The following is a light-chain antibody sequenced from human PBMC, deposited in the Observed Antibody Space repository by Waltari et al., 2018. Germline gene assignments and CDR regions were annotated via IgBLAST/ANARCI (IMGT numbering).Light chain of an antibody. J-gene: IGKJ2*01. CDR2: WAS. V-gene: IGKV4-1*01. Sequence: DIVMTQSPDSLAVSLGERATINCKSSQSILYISNNNNYLAWYQRKPGQPPKLLIYWASTRESGVPDRVTGSGSGTDFALTISSLQAEDVAVYYCQQYYSTPNTFGQGTKLEIK. CDR3: QQYYSTPNT. CDR1: QSILYISNNNNY.